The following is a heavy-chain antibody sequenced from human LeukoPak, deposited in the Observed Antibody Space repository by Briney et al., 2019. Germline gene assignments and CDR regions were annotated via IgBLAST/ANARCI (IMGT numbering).Heavy chain of an antibody. D-gene: IGHD2-2*01. Sequence: GGSLRLSCAASGFTFSSYWMSWVRQAPGKGLEWVANIKQDGSEKYYVDSVKGRFTISRDNAKNSLYLQMNSLRAEDTAVYCCARDDCSSISCYHNWFDPWGQGTLVTVSS. J-gene: IGHJ5*02. CDR2: IKQDGSEK. V-gene: IGHV3-7*01. CDR1: GFTFSSYW. CDR3: ARDDCSSISCYHNWFDP.